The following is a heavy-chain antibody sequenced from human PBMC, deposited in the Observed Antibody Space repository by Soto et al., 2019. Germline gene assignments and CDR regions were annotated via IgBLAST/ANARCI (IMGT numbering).Heavy chain of an antibody. CDR2: MNPNSGNT. V-gene: IGHV1-8*01. CDR3: ARARVGATTRYYYYGMDV. J-gene: IGHJ6*02. D-gene: IGHD1-26*01. CDR1: GYTFTSYD. Sequence: GASVKVSCKASGYTFTSYDINWVRQATGQGLEWMGWMNPNSGNTGYAQKFQGRVTMTRDTSTSTVYMELSSLRSEDTAVYYCARARVGATTRYYYYGMDVWGQGTTVTVSS.